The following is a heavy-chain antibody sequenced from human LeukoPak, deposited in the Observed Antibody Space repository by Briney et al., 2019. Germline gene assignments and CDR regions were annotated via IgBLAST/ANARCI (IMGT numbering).Heavy chain of an antibody. J-gene: IGHJ6*03. D-gene: IGHD6-13*01. CDR2: IKQDGSEE. Sequence: GGSLRLSCAASGFTFSSYWMIWVRQAPGKALEWVANIKQDGSEEFYVDSVKGRFTISRDNAKNSLYLQMNSLRPEDTAVYYCARDRIYSSSWPIKYYYYMDVWGKGTTVTVSS. CDR1: GFTFSSYW. CDR3: ARDRIYSSSWPIKYYYYMDV. V-gene: IGHV3-7*01.